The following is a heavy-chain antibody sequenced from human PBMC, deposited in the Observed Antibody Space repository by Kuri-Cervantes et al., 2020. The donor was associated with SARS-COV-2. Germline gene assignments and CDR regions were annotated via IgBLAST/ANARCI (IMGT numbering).Heavy chain of an antibody. D-gene: IGHD6-19*01. CDR2: IYHSGST. CDR3: ARHSRLVDFDY. J-gene: IGHJ4*02. Sequence: ESLKISCTVSGGSISSYYWGWIRQPPGKGLEWIGSIYHSGSTPYKPSLKSRVTLSVDTSKNQFSLKLSSVTAADTAVYYCARHSRLVDFDYWGQGTLVTVSS. V-gene: IGHV4-59*08. CDR1: GGSISSYY.